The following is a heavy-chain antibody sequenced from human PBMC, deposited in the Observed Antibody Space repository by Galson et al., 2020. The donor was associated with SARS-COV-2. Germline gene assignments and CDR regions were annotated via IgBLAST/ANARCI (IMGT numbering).Heavy chain of an antibody. CDR3: ARESGDSSGTTFYYYGMDV. D-gene: IGHD3-22*01. CDR2: TGNKANSYTT. Sequence: TGGSLRLSCAASGFTFSDQYMDWVRQAPGKGLEWVGRTGNKANSYTTEYAASVKGRFTISRDDSKNSLYLQMNSLKTEDTAVYYCARESGDSSGTTFYYYGMDVWGQGTTVTVSS. CDR1: GFTFSDQY. J-gene: IGHJ6*02. V-gene: IGHV3-72*01.